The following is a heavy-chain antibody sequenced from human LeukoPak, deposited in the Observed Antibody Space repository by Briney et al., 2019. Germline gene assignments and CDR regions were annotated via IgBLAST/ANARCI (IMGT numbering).Heavy chain of an antibody. CDR2: INRNGDNT. Sequence: GGSLSLSCEASGFTFDEHGMRWARQRPGERLEWVSYINRNGDNTDYADSVKGRLTVSTDNAKDSHFPEMSSLEVDDTALYYCARGFRNGPFDCWGQGTLVTVSS. J-gene: IGHJ4*02. V-gene: IGHV3-20*04. D-gene: IGHD2-8*01. CDR3: ARGFRNGPFDC. CDR1: GFTFDEHG.